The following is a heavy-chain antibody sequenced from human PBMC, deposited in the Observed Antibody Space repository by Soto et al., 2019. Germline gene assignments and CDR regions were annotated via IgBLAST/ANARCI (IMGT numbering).Heavy chain of an antibody. CDR2: IYWDDDK. CDR1: GLSLSTSGEA. Sequence: QITLKESGPTLVKPTQTLTLTCTFSGLSLSTSGEAVGWIRQPPGKALEWLALIYWDDDKRYNPTLKTRLTITKDTSKNQVVLTLTNMDPLETATYYCAHYVSTSPAGWFDPWGQGILVTVSS. V-gene: IGHV2-5*02. D-gene: IGHD3-10*02. J-gene: IGHJ5*02. CDR3: AHYVSTSPAGWFDP.